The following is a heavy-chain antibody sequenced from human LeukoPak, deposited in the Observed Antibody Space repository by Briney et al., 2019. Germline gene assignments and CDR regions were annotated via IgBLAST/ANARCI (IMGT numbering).Heavy chain of an antibody. D-gene: IGHD3-10*01. Sequence: ASVKVSCKASGCTFTCYDINWVRQATGQGLEWMGWMNPNSGNTGFAQKFQGRVTMTRNTSISTAYMELSSLRSEDTAVYYCARGPRYYYGSGSYYNDYYYYMDVWGKGTTVSVSS. V-gene: IGHV1-8*01. CDR2: MNPNSGNT. J-gene: IGHJ6*03. CDR1: GCTFTCYD. CDR3: ARGPRYYYGSGSYYNDYYYYMDV.